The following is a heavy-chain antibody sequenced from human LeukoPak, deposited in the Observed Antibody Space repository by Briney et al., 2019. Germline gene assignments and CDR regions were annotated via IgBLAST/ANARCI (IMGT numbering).Heavy chain of an antibody. J-gene: IGHJ5*02. CDR2: ISGSGGST. CDR1: GFTFSSYA. Sequence: GGSLRLSCAASGFTFSSYAMSWVRQAPGKGLEWVSAISGSGGSTYYADSVKGRFTISRDNSKNTLYLQMNSLRAEDTAVYYCAKTEAAAGGLPVNWFDPWGQGTLVTVSS. CDR3: AKTEAAAGGLPVNWFDP. D-gene: IGHD6-13*01. V-gene: IGHV3-23*01.